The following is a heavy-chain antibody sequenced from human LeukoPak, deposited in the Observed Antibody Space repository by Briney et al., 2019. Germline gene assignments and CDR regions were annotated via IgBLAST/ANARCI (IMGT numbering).Heavy chain of an antibody. D-gene: IGHD7-27*01. J-gene: IGHJ3*02. V-gene: IGHV2-70*04. CDR1: GFSLSTSGMR. Sequence: SGPALVKPTQTLTLTCTFSGFSLSTSGMRASWIRQPPGKALEWLARIDWDDDKFYSTSLKTRLTISKDTSKNLVVLTMTNMDPVDTATYYCARSALGYDGAFDIWGQGTMVTVSS. CDR2: IDWDDDK. CDR3: ARSALGYDGAFDI.